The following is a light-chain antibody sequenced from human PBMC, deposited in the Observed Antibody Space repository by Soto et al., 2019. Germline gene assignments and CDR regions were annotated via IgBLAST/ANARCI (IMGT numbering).Light chain of an antibody. CDR1: QSISSW. J-gene: IGKJ1*01. V-gene: IGKV1-5*01. CDR2: DAS. CDR3: QQYNWWPWT. Sequence: IQMTQSPSTLSASVGDRVTITCRASQSISSWLAWYQQKPGKAPKLLIYDASSLESGVPARFSGSGSGTEFTLTISSLQSEDSALYYCQQYNWWPWTFGQGTKVDIK.